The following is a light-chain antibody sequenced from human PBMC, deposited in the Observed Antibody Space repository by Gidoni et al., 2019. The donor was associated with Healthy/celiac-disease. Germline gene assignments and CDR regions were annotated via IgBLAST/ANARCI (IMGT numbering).Light chain of an antibody. J-gene: IGLJ1*01. V-gene: IGLV1-40*01. CDR3: QSYDSSLGLYV. CDR2: GNS. CDR1: SSNIGAGYD. Sequence: QSVLTQPPSVSAAPGQRVTISCTGNSSNIGAGYDVHWYQQLPGTAPKLLIHGNSKRPSGVPDRFSGSKSGTSASLAISGLQAEDEADYYCQSYDSSLGLYVFGTGTKVTVL.